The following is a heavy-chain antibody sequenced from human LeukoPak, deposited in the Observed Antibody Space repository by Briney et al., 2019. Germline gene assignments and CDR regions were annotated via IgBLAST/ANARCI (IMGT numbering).Heavy chain of an antibody. D-gene: IGHD3-22*01. Sequence: SETLSLTCTVSGGSISSYYWSWIRQPPGKGLEWIGYIYYSGSTNYNPSLKSRATISVDTSKNQFSLKLSSVTAADTAVYYCARARYYYDSSGSFLFDYWGQGTLVTVSS. CDR1: GGSISSYY. CDR3: ARARYYYDSSGSFLFDY. V-gene: IGHV4-59*01. CDR2: IYYSGST. J-gene: IGHJ4*02.